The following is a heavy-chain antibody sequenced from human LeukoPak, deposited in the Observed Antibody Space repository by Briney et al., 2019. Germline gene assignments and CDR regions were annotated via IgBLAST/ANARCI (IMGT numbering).Heavy chain of an antibody. CDR3: ARDLDLRYGSGSLLDY. CDR1: GYTFTSYG. Sequence: ASVKVSCKASGYTFTSYGISWVRQATGQGLEWMGWMNPNSGNTGYAQKFQGRVTITRNTSISTAYMELSSLRSEDTAVYYCARDLDLRYGSGSLLDYWGQGTLVTVSS. J-gene: IGHJ4*02. V-gene: IGHV1-8*03. CDR2: MNPNSGNT. D-gene: IGHD3-10*01.